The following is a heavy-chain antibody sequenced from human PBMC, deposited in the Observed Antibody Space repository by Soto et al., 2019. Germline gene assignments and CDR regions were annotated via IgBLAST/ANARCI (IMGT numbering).Heavy chain of an antibody. Sequence: QVQLQQWGAGLLKPSETLSLTCAVYCGSFSGYYWSWIRQPPGKGLEWIGEINHSGSTNYNPSLTSRVTISVVTSKNQFSLKLSAVTAADTAVYYCARGHLQISYGGYVTQPGGDYLGQGTLVTVSS. CDR1: CGSFSGYY. J-gene: IGHJ4*02. CDR3: ARGHLQISYGGYVTQPGGDY. V-gene: IGHV4-34*01. D-gene: IGHD4-17*01. CDR2: INHSGST.